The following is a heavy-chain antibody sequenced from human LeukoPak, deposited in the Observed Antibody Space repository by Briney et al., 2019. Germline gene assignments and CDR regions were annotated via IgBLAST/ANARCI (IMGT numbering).Heavy chain of an antibody. CDR2: IYSGGST. D-gene: IGHD3-16*02. CDR1: GFTVSSNY. Sequence: GGSLRLSCAASGFTVSSNYMSWVRQAPGKGLEWVSVIYSGGSTYYADSVKGRFTISRDNSKNTLYLQMNSLRAEDTAVYYCARDNTFGGVIGASDYWGQGTLVTVSS. V-gene: IGHV3-53*01. J-gene: IGHJ4*02. CDR3: ARDNTFGGVIGASDY.